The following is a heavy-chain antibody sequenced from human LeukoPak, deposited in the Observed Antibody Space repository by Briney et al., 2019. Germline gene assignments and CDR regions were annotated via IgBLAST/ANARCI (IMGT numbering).Heavy chain of an antibody. CDR3: AKDRCSNGVGCYYYYMDV. CDR1: GFTVSSNY. J-gene: IGHJ6*03. V-gene: IGHV3-53*05. Sequence: GGSLRLSCAASGFTVSSNYMSWVRQAPGKGLEWVSVIYSGGSTYYADSVKGRFTISRDSSKNILYLQMNSLRAEDTAVYYCAKDRCSNGVGCYYYYMDVWGKGTTVTISS. D-gene: IGHD2-8*01. CDR2: IYSGGST.